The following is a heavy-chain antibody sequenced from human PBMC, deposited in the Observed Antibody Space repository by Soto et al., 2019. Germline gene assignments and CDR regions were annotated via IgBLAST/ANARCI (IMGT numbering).Heavy chain of an antibody. J-gene: IGHJ6*02. CDR3: AKVHPTHGSRGYYFDYYYGMDV. Sequence: EVQLLESGGGLVQPGGSLRLSCAASGFSFHDYPMTWVRQAPGKGLEWVSAIGGSGVTTYYADSVRGRFTISRDNSKSTLFLQMSSLRDEDTAVYYCAKVHPTHGSRGYYFDYYYGMDVWGQGTTVTVSS. CDR2: IGGSGVTT. D-gene: IGHD3-22*01. CDR1: GFSFHDYP. V-gene: IGHV3-23*01.